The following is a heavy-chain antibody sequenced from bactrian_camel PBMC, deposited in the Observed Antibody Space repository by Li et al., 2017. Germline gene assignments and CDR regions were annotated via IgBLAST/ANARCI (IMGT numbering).Heavy chain of an antibody. D-gene: IGHD5*01. V-gene: IGHV3S31*01. CDR1: GFTFDNYA. Sequence: VQLVESGGGLVQPGGSLRLSCAASGFTFDNYAMTWIRQAPGKRPEWVSTTTKDGSTTYYADSVDGRFTISQDNAGMYLQMNSLKPVDTAMYYCAADCKWVGFVPPHYEYKIYGQGTQVTVS. J-gene: IGHJ4*01. CDR2: TTKDGSTT.